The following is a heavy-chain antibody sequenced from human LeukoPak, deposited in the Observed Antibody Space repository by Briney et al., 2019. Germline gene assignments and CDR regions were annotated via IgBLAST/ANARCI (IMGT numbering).Heavy chain of an antibody. CDR2: IYYSGST. J-gene: IGHJ4*02. D-gene: IGHD3-22*01. CDR3: ARAAPNYYDSSGSLRNPYFDY. CDR1: GGSISTGGYY. Sequence: SETLSLTCTVSGGSISTGGYYWSWIRQHPGKGLEWIGNIYYSGSTYFRPSLKGRVTMSGGTSKNQFSLALIPVTAADTAVYFCARAAPNYYDSSGSLRNPYFDYWGQGTLVTVSS. V-gene: IGHV4-31*03.